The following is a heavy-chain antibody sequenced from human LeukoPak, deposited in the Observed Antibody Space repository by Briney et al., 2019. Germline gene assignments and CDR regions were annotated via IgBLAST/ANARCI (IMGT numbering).Heavy chain of an antibody. Sequence: SETLSLTCTVSGGSISSYYWSWIRQPPGKGLEWIGYIYYSGSTNYNPSLKSRVTISVDTSKNQFSLKLSSVTAADTAVYYCARDRDGYNSGFFDYWGQGTLVTVSS. CDR1: GGSISSYY. D-gene: IGHD5-24*01. J-gene: IGHJ4*02. CDR3: ARDRDGYNSGFFDY. CDR2: IYYSGST. V-gene: IGHV4-59*01.